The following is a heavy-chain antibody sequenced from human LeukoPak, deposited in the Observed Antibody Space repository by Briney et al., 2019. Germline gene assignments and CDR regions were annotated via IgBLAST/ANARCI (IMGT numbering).Heavy chain of an antibody. CDR3: ARDLEWVGATGY. Sequence: GGSLRLSCAASGFTVSSNYMSWVRQAPGKGLEWVSVIYSGGSIYYADSVKGRFTISRDNSKNTLYLQMNSLRAEDTAVYYCARDLEWVGATGYWGQGTLVTVSS. J-gene: IGHJ4*02. CDR1: GFTVSSNY. D-gene: IGHD1-26*01. V-gene: IGHV3-53*01. CDR2: IYSGGSI.